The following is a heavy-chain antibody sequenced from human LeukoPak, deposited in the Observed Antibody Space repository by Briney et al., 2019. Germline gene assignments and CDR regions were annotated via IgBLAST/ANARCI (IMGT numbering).Heavy chain of an antibody. V-gene: IGHV4-34*01. J-gene: IGHJ4*02. CDR3: ARDLRGYSYGLPGY. CDR2: INHSGST. D-gene: IGHD5-18*01. Sequence: SETLSLTCAVYGGSFSGYYWSWIRQPPGKGLEWIGEINHSGSTNYNPSLKSRVTISVDTSKNQFSLKLSSVTAADTAVYYCARDLRGYSYGLPGYWGQGTLVTVSS. CDR1: GGSFSGYY.